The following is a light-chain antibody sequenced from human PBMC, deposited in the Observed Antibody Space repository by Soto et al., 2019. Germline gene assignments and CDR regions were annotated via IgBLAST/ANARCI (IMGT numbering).Light chain of an antibody. V-gene: IGKV2-28*01. CDR2: LGS. CDR1: QSLLHSNGYNY. CDR3: MQALQSPRT. J-gene: IGKJ1*01. Sequence: DVVLTQSPLSLSVTPGEAASISCGSNQSLLHSNGYNYLNWYLHKPGQPPQLLISLGSNRASGVPDRLSGSGSGTAFTLEIRGVESADVGVYYCMQALQSPRTFGPRTKVEIK.